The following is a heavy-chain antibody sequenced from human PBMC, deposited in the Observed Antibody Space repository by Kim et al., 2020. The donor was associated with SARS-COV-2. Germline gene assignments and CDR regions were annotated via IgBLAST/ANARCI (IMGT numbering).Heavy chain of an antibody. D-gene: IGHD6-19*01. CDR1: GFTVSSNY. CDR3: AREKLAVAGRNYFDY. CDR2: IYSGGST. V-gene: IGHV3-66*01. J-gene: IGHJ4*02. Sequence: GGSLRLSCAASGFTVSSNYMSWVRQAPGKGLEWVSVIYSGGSTYYADSVKGRFTISRDNSKNTLYLQMNSLRAEDTAVYYCAREKLAVAGRNYFDYWGQGTLVTVSS.